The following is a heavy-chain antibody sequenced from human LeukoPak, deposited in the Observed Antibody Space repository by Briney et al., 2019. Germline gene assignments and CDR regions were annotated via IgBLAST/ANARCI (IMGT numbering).Heavy chain of an antibody. CDR1: GFTFSSYS. Sequence: GGSLRLSCAASGFTFSSYSMNWVRQAPGKGLEWVSSISSSSSYIYYADSVKGRFTISRDNAKNSLYLQINSLRAEDTAVYYCARGLAVAGTIIDYWGQGTLVTVSS. D-gene: IGHD6-19*01. J-gene: IGHJ4*02. V-gene: IGHV3-21*01. CDR2: ISSSSSYI. CDR3: ARGLAVAGTIIDY.